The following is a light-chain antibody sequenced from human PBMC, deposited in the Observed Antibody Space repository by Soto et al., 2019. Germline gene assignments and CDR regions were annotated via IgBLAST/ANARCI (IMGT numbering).Light chain of an antibody. CDR2: DAS. Sequence: DIQKTQSPAPLSASVGDRLTITFHASQDISNFLNWYRQKPGEAPNLLIYDASTLETGVPLRFSGSGYGSYFSFTISSLQPEDVATYYCQQYKSLPLTFGGGTKV. CDR3: QQYKSLPLT. V-gene: IGKV1-33*01. CDR1: QDISNF. J-gene: IGKJ4*01.